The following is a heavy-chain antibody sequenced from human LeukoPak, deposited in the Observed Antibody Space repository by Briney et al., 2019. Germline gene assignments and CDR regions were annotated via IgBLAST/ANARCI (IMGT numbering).Heavy chain of an antibody. D-gene: IGHD4-17*01. J-gene: IGHJ4*02. CDR3: ARNDYGDYVPFSY. CDR1: GYTFTIYA. Sequence: ASVKVSCTASGYTFTIYAMHWVRPAPGQRLEWMGWINAGNGNTKYSQKFQGRVTITRDTSASTAYMEPSSLRSEDTAVYYCARNDYGDYVPFSYWGQGTLVTVSS. V-gene: IGHV1-3*01. CDR2: INAGNGNT.